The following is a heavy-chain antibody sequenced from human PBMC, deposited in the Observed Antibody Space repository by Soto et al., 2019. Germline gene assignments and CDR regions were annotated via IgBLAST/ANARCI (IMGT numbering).Heavy chain of an antibody. CDR2: IWYDGSNK. D-gene: IGHD2-15*01. V-gene: IGHV3-33*01. CDR3: AREAGGIGYCSGGSCSTNAFYI. CDR1: GFTFSSYG. J-gene: IGHJ3*02. Sequence: QVQLVESGGGVVQPGRSLRLSCAASGFTFSSYGMHWVRQAPGKGLERVAVIWYDGSNKYYADSVKGRFTISRDNSKNTVYMQMPSLRAEDTSVYYCAREAGGIGYCSGGSCSTNAFYIWGQGTMVTVSS.